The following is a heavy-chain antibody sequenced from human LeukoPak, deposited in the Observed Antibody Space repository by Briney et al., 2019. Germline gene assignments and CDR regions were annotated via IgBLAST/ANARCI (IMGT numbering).Heavy chain of an antibody. V-gene: IGHV4-30-2*01. CDR1: GGSISSGGYY. D-gene: IGHD3-22*01. Sequence: PSETLSLTCTVSGGSISSGGYYWSWIRQPPGKGLEWIGYIYHSGSTYYNPSLKSRVTISVDRSKNQFSLKLSSVTAADTAVYYCARDSQYDSSGHAPWGQGILVTVSS. CDR3: ARDSQYDSSGHAP. J-gene: IGHJ5*02. CDR2: IYHSGST.